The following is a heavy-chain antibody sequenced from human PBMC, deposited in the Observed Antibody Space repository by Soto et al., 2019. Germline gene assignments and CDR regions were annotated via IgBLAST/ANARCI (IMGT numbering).Heavy chain of an antibody. CDR2: INPNSGGT. CDR1: GYSFTGYY. V-gene: IGHV1-2*02. Sequence: ASVKVSCKASGYSFTGYYIHWVRQAPGQGLEWVGWINPNSGGTNYAQKFQDRVTMTRDTSITTAYMELNRLRSDDTAVYYCAKDRGFGVDTAMDYWGQGTMVTVS. J-gene: IGHJ4*02. CDR3: AKDRGFGVDTAMDY. D-gene: IGHD5-18*01.